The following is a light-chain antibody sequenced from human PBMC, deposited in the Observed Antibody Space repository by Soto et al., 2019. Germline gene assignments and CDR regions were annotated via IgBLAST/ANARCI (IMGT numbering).Light chain of an antibody. CDR2: WAS. CDR1: QSVLSRSNNKNY. V-gene: IGKV4-1*01. CDR3: QQYHSDPIP. Sequence: DFVMTQSPDSLAVSLGARATINCKSSQSVLSRSNNKNYLAWFQQKPGQPPKLLIYWASTRESGVPDRFSGSGSATDFTLTISSLQAEDVAVYYCQQYHSDPIPFGQGTRLAIK. J-gene: IGKJ5*01.